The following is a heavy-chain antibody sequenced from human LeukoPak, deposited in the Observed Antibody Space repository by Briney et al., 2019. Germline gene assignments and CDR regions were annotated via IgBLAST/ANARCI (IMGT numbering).Heavy chain of an antibody. J-gene: IGHJ6*02. D-gene: IGHD3-16*01. CDR1: GGTFISYA. Sequence: SVKVSCKASGGTFISYAISWVRQAPGQGLEWMGGIIPIFGTANYAQKFQGRVTITADESTSTAYMELSSLRSEDTAVYYCARVYGGYYYYGMDVWGQGTTVTVSS. CDR3: ARVYGGYYYYGMDV. V-gene: IGHV1-69*13. CDR2: IIPIFGTA.